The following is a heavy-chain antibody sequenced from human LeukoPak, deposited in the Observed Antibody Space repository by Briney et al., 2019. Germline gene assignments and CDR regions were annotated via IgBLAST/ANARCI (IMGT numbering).Heavy chain of an antibody. Sequence: GGSLRLSCSASGFTFSSYAMHWVRQAPGKGLEYVSAISPNGGSTCYADSVKGRFTISRDNSKNTLYLQMSSLRAEDTAVYYCVRRCSSSSCYADWGQGTLVTVSS. D-gene: IGHD2-2*01. J-gene: IGHJ4*02. CDR3: VRRCSSSSCYAD. V-gene: IGHV3-64D*06. CDR1: GFTFSSYA. CDR2: ISPNGGST.